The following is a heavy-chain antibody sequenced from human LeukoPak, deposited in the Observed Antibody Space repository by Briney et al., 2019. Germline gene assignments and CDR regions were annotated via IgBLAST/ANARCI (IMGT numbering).Heavy chain of an antibody. Sequence: SETLSLTCAVYGGSFSGYYWSWIRQPPGKGLEWIREINHSGSTNYNPSLKSRVTISVDTSKNQFSLKLSSVTAADTAVYYCARFRRTLVYSNYDNWFDPWGQGTLVTVSS. D-gene: IGHD4-11*01. CDR2: INHSGST. V-gene: IGHV4-34*01. CDR1: GGSFSGYY. J-gene: IGHJ5*02. CDR3: ARFRRTLVYSNYDNWFDP.